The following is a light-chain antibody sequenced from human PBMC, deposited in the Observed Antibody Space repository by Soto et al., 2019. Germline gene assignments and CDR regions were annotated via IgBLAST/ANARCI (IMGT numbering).Light chain of an antibody. CDR1: SSNIGSNS. Sequence: QSVLTQPPSASGTPGQRGTISCSGSSSNIGSNSVNWYQHFPGTAPKLLIYSNHQRPSGVPDRFSGSKSGTSASLSISGLQSEDEADYYCAAWDGSLDAYVFGTGTKLPVL. CDR2: SNH. J-gene: IGLJ1*01. CDR3: AAWDGSLDAYV. V-gene: IGLV1-44*01.